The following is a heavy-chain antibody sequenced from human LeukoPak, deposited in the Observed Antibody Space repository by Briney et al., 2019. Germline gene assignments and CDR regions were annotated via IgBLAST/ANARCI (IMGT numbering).Heavy chain of an antibody. CDR3: AAGNGWLDF. D-gene: IGHD6-19*01. Sequence: SETLSLTCSVSVGPIRGYYWSWIRQAPGKGLEHIGYKLYSGRTNYNPSLQRRVTMSVDTSRNQFSLILTSMTAADTAVYYCAAGNGWLDFWSQGTLVTVSS. CDR2: KLYSGRT. V-gene: IGHV4-59*01. CDR1: VGPIRGYY. J-gene: IGHJ4*02.